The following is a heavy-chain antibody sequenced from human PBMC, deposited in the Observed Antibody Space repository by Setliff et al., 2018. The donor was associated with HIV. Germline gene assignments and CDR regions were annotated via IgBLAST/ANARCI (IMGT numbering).Heavy chain of an antibody. CDR2: IYHSGST. Sequence: SETLSLTCNVSGGSISSSSYFWTWIRQPAGKGLEWIGSIYHSGSTYYNPSLKSRVTISVDTSKNQFSLKLSSVTAADTAVYYCARDTRAMIVVGGAFDIWGQGTMVTVSS. J-gene: IGHJ3*02. D-gene: IGHD3-22*01. CDR3: ARDTRAMIVVGGAFDI. V-gene: IGHV4-39*07. CDR1: GGSISSSSYF.